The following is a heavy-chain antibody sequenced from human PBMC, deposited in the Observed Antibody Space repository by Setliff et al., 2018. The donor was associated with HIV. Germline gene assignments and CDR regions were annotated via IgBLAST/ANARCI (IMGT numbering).Heavy chain of an antibody. CDR1: GGSISITTYY. CDR2: IYYSGST. D-gene: IGHD3-10*01. CDR3: ARTYCYGSGSSNWFDP. V-gene: IGHV4-39*01. Sequence: TSETLSLTCTVSGGSISITTYYWGWIRQPPGKGLEWIGSIYYSGSTYYNPSLKSRVTISVDTSKNQFSLKLSSVTAADTAVYYCARTYCYGSGSSNWFDPWGQGTLVTVSS. J-gene: IGHJ5*02.